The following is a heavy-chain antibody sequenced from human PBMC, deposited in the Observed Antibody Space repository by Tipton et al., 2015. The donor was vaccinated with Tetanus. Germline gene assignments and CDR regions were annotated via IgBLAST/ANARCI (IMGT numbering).Heavy chain of an antibody. V-gene: IGHV3-74*01. CDR3: GRVIYSGSFYFDS. CDR1: GFTFSSHW. Sequence: SLRLSCLATGFTFSSHWMHWVRQAPGKKLMWVARISYDGSSISYADSVKGRFTISRDNPKNTLYLQMNGLRGDDTALYFCGRVIYSGSFYFDSWGQGTRVTVSS. CDR2: ISYDGSSI. D-gene: IGHD1-26*01. J-gene: IGHJ4*02.